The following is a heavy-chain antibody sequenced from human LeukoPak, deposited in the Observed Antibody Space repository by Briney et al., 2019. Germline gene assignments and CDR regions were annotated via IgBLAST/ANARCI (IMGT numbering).Heavy chain of an antibody. D-gene: IGHD2-21*02. J-gene: IGHJ4*02. CDR3: AKPDAGDYYVSSSFDY. Sequence: FYDVINKYYSDSVRGRFTIYRENCKKKLYVQMNSQRAEDTAVYYCAKPDAGDYYVSSSFDYWGQGTLVTVSS. CDR2: FYDVINK. V-gene: IGHV3-33*06.